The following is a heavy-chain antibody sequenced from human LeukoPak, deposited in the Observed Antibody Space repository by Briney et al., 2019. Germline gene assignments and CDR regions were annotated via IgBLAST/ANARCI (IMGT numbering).Heavy chain of an antibody. Sequence: GASVKVSCKASGYTFTSYYMHWVRQAPGQGLEWMGIINPSGGSTSYAQKFQGRVTMTRDMSTSTVYMELSSLRSEDTAVYYCARGQSVTGWLAEYFQHWGQGTLVTVSS. D-gene: IGHD7-27*01. CDR1: GYTFTSYY. CDR2: INPSGGST. V-gene: IGHV1-46*01. J-gene: IGHJ1*01. CDR3: ARGQSVTGWLAEYFQH.